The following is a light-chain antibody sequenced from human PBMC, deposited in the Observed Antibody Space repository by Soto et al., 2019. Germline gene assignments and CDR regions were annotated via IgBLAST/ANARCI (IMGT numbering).Light chain of an antibody. J-gene: IGLJ3*02. CDR1: SSNIGSNT. Sequence: QAVVTQPPSVSGTPGQRVTISCSGSSSNIGSNTVNWYQQLPGAAPKLLIYSDDQRPSGVPDRFSGSKSGTSASLAISGLQFEDEGDYFCGAWDDSLDAPVFGGGTKLTVL. CDR2: SDD. V-gene: IGLV1-44*01. CDR3: GAWDDSLDAPV.